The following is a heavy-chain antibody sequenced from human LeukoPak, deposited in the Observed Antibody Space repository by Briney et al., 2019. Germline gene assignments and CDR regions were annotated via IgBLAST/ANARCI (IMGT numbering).Heavy chain of an antibody. CDR2: ISTYNGNT. CDR3: ARDRSDWNYVIPGLFDP. Sequence: GASVKVSCKASGYTFTSCGINWVRQAPGQGLEWMGWISTYNGNTNYAQKLQGRVTMTTDTSTSTAYMELRSLRSDDTAVYYCARDRSDWNYVIPGLFDPWGQGTLVTVSS. CDR1: GYTFTSCG. J-gene: IGHJ5*02. D-gene: IGHD1-7*01. V-gene: IGHV1-18*01.